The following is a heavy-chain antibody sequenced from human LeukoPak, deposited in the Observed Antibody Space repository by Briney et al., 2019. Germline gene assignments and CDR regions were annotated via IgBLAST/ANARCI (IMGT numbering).Heavy chain of an antibody. Sequence: SETLSLTCTVSGGSISSSNYYWDWIRQPPGKGLEWIGNIYYSGSTYYNPSLKSRVTISVDTSKNQFSLKLSSVTAADTAVYYCARRSIVVGMGWFDPWGQGTLVTVSS. D-gene: IGHD2-21*01. CDR1: GGSISSSNYY. CDR3: ARRSIVVGMGWFDP. CDR2: IYYSGST. J-gene: IGHJ5*02. V-gene: IGHV4-39*01.